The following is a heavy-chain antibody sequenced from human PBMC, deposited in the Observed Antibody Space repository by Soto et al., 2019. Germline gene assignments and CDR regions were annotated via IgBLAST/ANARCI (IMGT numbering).Heavy chain of an antibody. D-gene: IGHD2-15*01. Sequence: PGGSLRLSCAASGFTFSSYAMHWVRQTPGKGLEWVAFISYDGSNKYYADSVKGRFTISRDNSKNTLYLQMNSLRAEDTAVYYCARESFSGGTYFDYWGQGTLVTVSS. V-gene: IGHV3-30-3*01. CDR3: ARESFSGGTYFDY. J-gene: IGHJ4*02. CDR2: ISYDGSNK. CDR1: GFTFSSYA.